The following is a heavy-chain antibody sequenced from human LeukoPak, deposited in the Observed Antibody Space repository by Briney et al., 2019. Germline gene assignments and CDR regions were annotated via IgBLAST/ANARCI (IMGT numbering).Heavy chain of an antibody. CDR2: INHSGST. J-gene: IGHJ3*02. CDR1: GGSFSGYY. D-gene: IGHD3-10*01. V-gene: IGHV4-34*01. CDR3: ARGRLLLWFGELPSDAFDI. Sequence: SETLSLTCAVYGGSFSGYYWSWIRQPPGKGLEWIGEINHSGSTNYNPSLKSRVTISVDTSKNQFSLKLSSVTAADTAVYYCARGRLLLWFGELPSDAFDIWGQGTMVTVSS.